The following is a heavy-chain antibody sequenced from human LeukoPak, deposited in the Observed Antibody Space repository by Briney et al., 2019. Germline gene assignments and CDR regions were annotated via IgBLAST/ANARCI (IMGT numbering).Heavy chain of an antibody. D-gene: IGHD3-10*01. CDR3: ARRSGSGNYAWDAFDI. V-gene: IGHV3-33*08. CDR2: IWYDGSTK. J-gene: IGHJ3*02. CDR1: GFMFNNVG. Sequence: PGGSLRLSCTASGFMFNNVGMHWVRQAPGKGLEWVAVIWYDGSTKYYADSVKGRFTISRDNSKNTLYLEMISLKADDTAVYFCARRSGSGNYAWDAFDIWGQGTMVTVSS.